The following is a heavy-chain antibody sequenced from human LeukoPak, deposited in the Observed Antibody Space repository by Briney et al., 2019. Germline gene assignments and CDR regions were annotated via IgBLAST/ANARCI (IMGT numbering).Heavy chain of an antibody. CDR2: INPNSGGT. CDR1: GYTFTRYY. D-gene: IGHD2-2*01. CDR3: ARVFYAKDIVVVPAYNYYDLDV. J-gene: IGHJ6*03. V-gene: IGHV1-2*02. Sequence: GASVKVSCKASGYTFTRYYMHWVRQAPGQGLEWMGWINPNSGGTNYAQKFQARVTMTRDTSISTAYMEVSRLRSDGTAVYYCARVFYAKDIVVVPAYNYYDLDVWGKGATVTVSS.